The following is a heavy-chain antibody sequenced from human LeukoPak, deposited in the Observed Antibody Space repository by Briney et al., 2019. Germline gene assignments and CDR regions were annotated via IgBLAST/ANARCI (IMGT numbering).Heavy chain of an antibody. D-gene: IGHD2-15*01. V-gene: IGHV3-7*01. CDR2: IKQDGSEK. CDR3: ASCEGGTADY. CDR1: GFTFSSYW. Sequence: PGGSLRLSCAASGFTFSSYWMTWVRQAPGKGLEWVANIKQDGSEKYYVDSVKGRFTISKDNAKNSVYLQMNSVRAEDTAVYYCASCEGGTADYWGQGTLVTVSS. J-gene: IGHJ4*02.